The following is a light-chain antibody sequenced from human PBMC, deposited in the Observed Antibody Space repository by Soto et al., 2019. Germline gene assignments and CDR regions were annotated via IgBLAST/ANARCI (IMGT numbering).Light chain of an antibody. CDR3: QQYGSSRTWT. CDR2: GAS. J-gene: IGKJ1*01. CDR1: QSVSGDY. Sequence: EIVLTQSPGTLSLSPGERATLSCGASQSVSGDYLAWYQQKPGQAPRLPIYGASSRATGIPDRFSGSGSGTDFTLTISRLEPEDFAVYYCQQYGSSRTWTFGQGTKVDIK. V-gene: IGKV3-20*01.